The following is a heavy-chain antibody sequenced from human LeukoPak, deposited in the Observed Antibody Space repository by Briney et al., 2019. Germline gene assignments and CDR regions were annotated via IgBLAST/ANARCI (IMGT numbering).Heavy chain of an antibody. CDR3: ARGMYYGSGSFSWFDP. J-gene: IGHJ5*02. D-gene: IGHD3-10*01. CDR1: GYTFTSYD. CDR2: MNPNSGNT. V-gene: IGHV1-8*01. Sequence: ASVKVSCKASGYTFTSYDINWVRQAPGQGLEWMGWMNPNSGNTGYAQKFQGRVTMTRNTSISTAYMELSSLRSEDTAVYYCARGMYYGSGSFSWFDPWGQGTLVTVSS.